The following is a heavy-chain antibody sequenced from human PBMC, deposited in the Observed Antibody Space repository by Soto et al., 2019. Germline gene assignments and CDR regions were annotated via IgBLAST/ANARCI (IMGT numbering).Heavy chain of an antibody. V-gene: IGHV3-11*01. Sequence: GGFLRLSCGASGFTFSNYYMSWIRQAPGKGLEWVSYISSTGRTIYYADSVKGRFTVSRDNAQNSLSLKLNSLRVEDTAVYYCARSYSSGWEFDYWGQGTQVTVS. CDR1: GFTFSNYY. J-gene: IGHJ4*02. D-gene: IGHD6-19*01. CDR3: ARSYSSGWEFDY. CDR2: ISSTGRTI.